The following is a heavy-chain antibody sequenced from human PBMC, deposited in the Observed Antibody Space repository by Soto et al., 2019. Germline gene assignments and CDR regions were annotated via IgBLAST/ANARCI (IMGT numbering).Heavy chain of an antibody. V-gene: IGHV1-18*04. CDR1: GYSFSSYT. CDR3: ARVRGSSSVVPDDIDY. Sequence: ASVKVSCKASGYSFSSYTITWVRQAPGQGLQWMGWISPYSGFTNYPQNFQGRVSMTTDPSTTTAYMELRSLRSDDTAFYYCARVRGSSSVVPDDIDYWGQVPLVTFSS. D-gene: IGHD2-2*01. CDR2: ISPYSGFT. J-gene: IGHJ4*02.